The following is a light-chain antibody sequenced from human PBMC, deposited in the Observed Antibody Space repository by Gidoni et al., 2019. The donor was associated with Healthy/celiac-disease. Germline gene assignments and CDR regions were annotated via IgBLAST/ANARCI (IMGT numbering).Light chain of an antibody. CDR1: QSVSSSY. CDR2: GAS. J-gene: IGKJ4*01. V-gene: IGKV3-20*01. Sequence: DIVFTQSPGTLSLSPGERATLPCRASQSVSSSYLAWYQQKPGQAPRLLIYGASSRATGIPDRFSGSGSGTDFTLTISRLEPEDFAVYYCQQYGSSLLTFGGGTKVEIK. CDR3: QQYGSSLLT.